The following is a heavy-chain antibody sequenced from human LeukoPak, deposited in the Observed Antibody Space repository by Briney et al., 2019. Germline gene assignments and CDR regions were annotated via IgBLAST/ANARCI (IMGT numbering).Heavy chain of an antibody. V-gene: IGHV4-61*08. CDR2: IYYSGST. CDR1: GGSISSGAYY. CDR3: ARAHDYGDYGVDAFDI. Sequence: SQTLSLTCTVSGGSISSGAYYWSWIRPPPGKGLEWIGYIYYSGSTNYNPSLKSRVTISVDTSKNQFSLKLSSVTAADTAVYYCARAHDYGDYGVDAFDIWGQGTMVTVSS. D-gene: IGHD4-17*01. J-gene: IGHJ3*02.